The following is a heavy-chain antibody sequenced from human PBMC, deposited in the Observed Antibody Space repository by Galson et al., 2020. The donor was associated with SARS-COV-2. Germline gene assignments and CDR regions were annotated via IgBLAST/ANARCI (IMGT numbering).Heavy chain of an antibody. CDR3: ARGGVYDIFTSPLDY. CDR1: GGSISSSSYY. D-gene: IGHD3-9*01. V-gene: IGHV4-39*01. J-gene: IGHJ4*02. CDR2: IYYSGST. Sequence: SETLSLTCTVSGGSISSSSYYRGWIRQPPGKGLEWIGSIYYSGSTYYNPSLKSRVTISVDTSKNQFSLKLSSVTAAETAVYYGARGGVYDIFTSPLDYWGQGTLVTVSS.